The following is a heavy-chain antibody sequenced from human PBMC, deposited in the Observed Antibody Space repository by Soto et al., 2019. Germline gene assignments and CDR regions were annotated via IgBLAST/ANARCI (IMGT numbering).Heavy chain of an antibody. CDR3: ARDSGWPILNFDN. CDR1: DFDFSSYG. V-gene: IGHV3-30*03. Sequence: GGSMRLSCAASDFDFSSYGIHWVRQAPGKGLEWVAASSYDGRETFYADSAKGRFTVSKEMSKNTAFLQMNALRHEDTAVYFCARDSGWPILNFDNWGQGTPVTVSS. CDR2: SSYDGRET. J-gene: IGHJ4*02. D-gene: IGHD3-10*01.